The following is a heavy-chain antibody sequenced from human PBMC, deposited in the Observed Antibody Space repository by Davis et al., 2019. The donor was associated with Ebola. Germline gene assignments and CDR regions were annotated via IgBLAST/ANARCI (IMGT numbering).Heavy chain of an antibody. V-gene: IGHV3-23*01. J-gene: IGHJ4*02. CDR2: ISGSGGST. CDR1: GFTFSSYA. D-gene: IGHD7-27*01. CDR3: AYLGSFDY. Sequence: GESLKISCAASGFTFSSYAMSWVRQAPGKGLEWVSAISGSGGSTYYADSVKGRFTISRDNAKNSLFLQMDSLRAEDTGVYYCAYLGSFDYWGQGTLVTVSS.